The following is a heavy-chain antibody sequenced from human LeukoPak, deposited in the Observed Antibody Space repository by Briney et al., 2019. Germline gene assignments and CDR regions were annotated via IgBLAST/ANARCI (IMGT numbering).Heavy chain of an antibody. J-gene: IGHJ5*02. CDR2: INPNSGGT. CDR3: ARDYYGSGSYYSNWFDP. D-gene: IGHD3-10*01. Sequence: ASVKVSCKASGYTFSDYYMHWVRQAPGQGLEWMGWINPNSGGTNYAQKFQGRVTMTRDTSISTAYMELSRLRSDDTAVYYCARDYYGSGSYYSNWFDPWGQGTLVTVSS. V-gene: IGHV1-2*02. CDR1: GYTFSDYY.